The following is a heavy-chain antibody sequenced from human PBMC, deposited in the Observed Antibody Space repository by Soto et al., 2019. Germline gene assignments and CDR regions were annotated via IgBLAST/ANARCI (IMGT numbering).Heavy chain of an antibody. V-gene: IGHV1-18*01. CDR1: GYIFTNYD. J-gene: IGHJ6*02. Sequence: QVQLVQSETDVKKPGASVKVSCKASGYIFTNYDITWVRQAPGQGLEWMGWVSGYNGNTKYAQKFQDRVTMTTDTSTSTAYMELRSLRSDDTAVNYCARFGSAPYYYYGVDVWGQGTTVFVSS. D-gene: IGHD3-10*01. CDR3: ARFGSAPYYYYGVDV. CDR2: VSGYNGNT.